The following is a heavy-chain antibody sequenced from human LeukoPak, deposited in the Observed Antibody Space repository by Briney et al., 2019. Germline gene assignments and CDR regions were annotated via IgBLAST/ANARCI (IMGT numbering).Heavy chain of an antibody. D-gene: IGHD3-16*01. CDR3: AKDPFKSQYICASRPFDY. V-gene: IGHV3-23*01. Sequence: GGSLRLSCEASGFTFNIYGMSWVRQAPGKGLEWVADIKHSGGTTYYVDSVKGRFTISRDNSKNTLYLQMNSLRAEDTAVYYCAKDPFKSQYICASRPFDYWGQGTLVTVSS. CDR2: IKHSGGTT. J-gene: IGHJ4*02. CDR1: GFTFNIYG.